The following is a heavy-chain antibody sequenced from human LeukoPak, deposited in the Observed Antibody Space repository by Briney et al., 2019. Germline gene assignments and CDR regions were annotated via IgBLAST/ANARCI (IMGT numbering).Heavy chain of an antibody. CDR2: IKQDGSEK. CDR3: ARDAHYDFWSGPTSIDY. V-gene: IGHV3-7*01. CDR1: GFTFSSYS. J-gene: IGHJ4*02. Sequence: GGSLRLSCAASGFTFSSYSMSWVRQAPGKGLEWVANIKQDGSEKYYVDSVKGRFTISRDNAKNSLYLQMNSLRAEDTAVYYCARDAHYDFWSGPTSIDYWGQGTLVTVSS. D-gene: IGHD3-3*01.